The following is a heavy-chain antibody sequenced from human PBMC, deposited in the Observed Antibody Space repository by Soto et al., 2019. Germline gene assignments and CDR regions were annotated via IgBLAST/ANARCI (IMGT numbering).Heavy chain of an antibody. CDR2: IHYSGST. D-gene: IGHD4-17*01. CDR1: GGSISSRSYY. CDR3: ARHGIVMTTVTAGWYFDL. J-gene: IGHJ2*01. Sequence: QLQLQESGPGLVKPSETLSLTRTVSGGSISSRSYYWGWIRQPPGKGLERIGSIHYSGSTYYNPSLKSRVTISVVTSKNQFSLKLTSVTAADTAVYYCARHGIVMTTVTAGWYFDLWGRGTLVTVSS. V-gene: IGHV4-39*01.